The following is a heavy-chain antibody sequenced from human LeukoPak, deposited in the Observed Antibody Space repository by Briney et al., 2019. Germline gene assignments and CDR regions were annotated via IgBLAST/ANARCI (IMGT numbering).Heavy chain of an antibody. CDR3: ARGDGDY. J-gene: IGHJ4*02. CDR1: GFPFTSYG. CDR2: INPYNGDT. Sequence: ASVKVSCKASGFPFTSYGITWVRQAPGQGLEWMGWINPYNGDTIYAQKVQGRVTVTTDTSTNTAYMELRSLRSDDTAVYFCARGDGDYWGQGTLVTVSS. V-gene: IGHV1-18*01.